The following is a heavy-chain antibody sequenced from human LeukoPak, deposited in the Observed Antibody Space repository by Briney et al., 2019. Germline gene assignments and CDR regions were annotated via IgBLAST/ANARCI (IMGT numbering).Heavy chain of an antibody. CDR3: ARWGRLRYFDY. V-gene: IGHV1-69*04. CDR1: GYTFSSYA. Sequence: ASVKVSCKASGYTFSSYAISWVRQAPGQGLEWMGRIIPILGIANYAQKFQGRVTITAGKSTSTAYMELSSLRSEDTAVYYCARWGRLRYFDYWGQGTLVTVSS. J-gene: IGHJ4*02. CDR2: IIPILGIA. D-gene: IGHD3-16*01.